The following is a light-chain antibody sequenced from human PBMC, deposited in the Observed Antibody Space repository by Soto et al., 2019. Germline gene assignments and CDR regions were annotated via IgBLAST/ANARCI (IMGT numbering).Light chain of an antibody. CDR3: QQINNYPWT. CDR2: AAS. Sequence: DIQLTQSPSLLSASVGDRVRITCRASQDISGYLAWFQHKPGKAPKLLISAASTLQSGVPSRFSGSGSGTEFTLTLSSLQPEDYATYYCQQINNYPWTFGQGTKVDIK. J-gene: IGKJ1*01. CDR1: QDISGY. V-gene: IGKV1-9*01.